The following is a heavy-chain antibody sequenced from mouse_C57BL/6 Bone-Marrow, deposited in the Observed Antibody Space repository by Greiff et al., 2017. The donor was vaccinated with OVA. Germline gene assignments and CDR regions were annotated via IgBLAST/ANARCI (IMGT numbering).Heavy chain of an antibody. CDR3: ARDGCGSTFAY. CDR2: IDPGGSNT. CDR1: GYTFTSYW. Sequence: VQLQQPGAELVMPGASVKLSCKASGYTFTSYWMHWVKQRPGQGLEWIGEIDPGGSNTNYNQKFKGKSTLTVDKSSNTAYMQRSSLASEDSAVYYCARDGCGSTFAYWGQGTLVTVSA. J-gene: IGHJ3*01. V-gene: IGHV1-69*01. D-gene: IGHD1-1*01.